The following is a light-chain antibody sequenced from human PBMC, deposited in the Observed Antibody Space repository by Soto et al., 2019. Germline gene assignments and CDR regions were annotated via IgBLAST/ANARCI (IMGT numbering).Light chain of an antibody. CDR2: EAS. CDR1: SSDVANNNL. V-gene: IGLV2-23*01. CDR3: CSYAGNYSPV. J-gene: IGLJ1*01. Sequence: QSVLTQPASVSGSPGQSISISCTGTSSDVANNNLVSWYQQHPGKDPKFVIYEASKRPSGVSNRFSGSKSGNTASLTISGLKDEDDADYYCCSYAGNYSPVFGTGTKLTVL.